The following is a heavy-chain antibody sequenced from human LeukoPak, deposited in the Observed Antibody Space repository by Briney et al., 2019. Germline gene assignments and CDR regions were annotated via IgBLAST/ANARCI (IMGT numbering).Heavy chain of an antibody. J-gene: IGHJ6*02. Sequence: PGGSLRLSCAASGFTFSSYSMNWVRQAPGKGLEWVSSISSSSSYIYYADSVKGRFTISRDNAKNSLYLQMNSLRAEDTAVYYCARTPLWRYGYGMDVWGQGTTVTVSS. CDR2: ISSSSSYI. CDR3: ARTPLWRYGYGMDV. D-gene: IGHD4-17*01. V-gene: IGHV3-21*01. CDR1: GFTFSSYS.